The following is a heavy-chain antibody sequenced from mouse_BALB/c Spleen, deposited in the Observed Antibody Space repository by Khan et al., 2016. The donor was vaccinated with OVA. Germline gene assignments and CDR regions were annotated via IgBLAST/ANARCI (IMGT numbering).Heavy chain of an antibody. CDR3: ARGKYYGYYFDY. CDR1: GYSITSGYA. D-gene: IGHD1-1*01. CDR2: ISYSGVT. J-gene: IGHJ2*01. Sequence: QLEESGPGLVKPSQSLSLTCTVTGYSITSGYAWNWIRQFPGNKLEWMGYISYSGVTSYTPSLKSRISITRDTSKNQFFLQLNSVTTEDTATYYWARGKYYGYYFDYWGQGTTLTVSS. V-gene: IGHV3-2*02.